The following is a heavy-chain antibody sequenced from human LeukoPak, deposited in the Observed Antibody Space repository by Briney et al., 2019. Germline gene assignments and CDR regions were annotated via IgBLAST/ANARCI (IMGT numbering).Heavy chain of an antibody. Sequence: GGSLRLSCATSGFTFSKAWMTWVREAPGKGLEWVGRAKSKTDGGTIDYAAPVKGRFTISRDDSTTTLYLQMNSLKTEDTAVYYCTTDVNYYDSSGYFRFDYWGQGALVTVSS. D-gene: IGHD3-22*01. CDR2: AKSKTDGGTI. V-gene: IGHV3-15*01. CDR3: TTDVNYYDSSGYFRFDY. CDR1: GFTFSKAW. J-gene: IGHJ4*02.